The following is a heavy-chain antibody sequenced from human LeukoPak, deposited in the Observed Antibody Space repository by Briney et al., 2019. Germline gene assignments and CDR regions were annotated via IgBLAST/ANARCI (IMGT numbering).Heavy chain of an antibody. CDR2: ISSSSSTI. Sequence: GGSLRLSCAASGFTFSSYSMNWVRQAPGKGLEWVSYISSSSSTIYYAESVKGRFTISRDNAKNSLYLQMNSLRDEDTAVYYCASLVDVYYYGMDVWGQGTTVTVSS. CDR1: GFTFSSYS. J-gene: IGHJ6*02. V-gene: IGHV3-48*02. CDR3: ASLVDVYYYGMDV.